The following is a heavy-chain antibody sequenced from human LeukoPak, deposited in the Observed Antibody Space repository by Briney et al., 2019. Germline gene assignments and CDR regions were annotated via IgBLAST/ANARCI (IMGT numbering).Heavy chain of an antibody. CDR3: ARDPGTLFDY. V-gene: IGHV3-66*01. J-gene: IGHJ4*02. CDR1: GFTVSSNY. CDR2: IYSGGST. Sequence: RSGGSLRLSCAASGFTVSSNYMSWVRQAPGKGLEWVSVIYSGGSTYYADSVKGRFTISRDNSKNTLYLQMNSLRAEDTAVYYCARDPGTLFDYWGQGTLVTVSS.